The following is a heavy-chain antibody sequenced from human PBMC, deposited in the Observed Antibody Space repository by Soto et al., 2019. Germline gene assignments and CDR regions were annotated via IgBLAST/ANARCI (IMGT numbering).Heavy chain of an antibody. D-gene: IGHD3-3*01. CDR3: AKDRGVLRFLEWLPPYGMDV. CDR2: ISGSGGST. CDR1: GFTLCSYS. J-gene: IGHJ6*02. Sequence: GGALRPSPATPGFTLCSYSMRSGRPAPGEGGEWFSAISGSGGSTYYADSVKGRFTISRDNSKNTLYLQMNSLRAEDTAVYYCAKDRGVLRFLEWLPPYGMDVWGQGTTVTVSS. V-gene: IGHV3-23*01.